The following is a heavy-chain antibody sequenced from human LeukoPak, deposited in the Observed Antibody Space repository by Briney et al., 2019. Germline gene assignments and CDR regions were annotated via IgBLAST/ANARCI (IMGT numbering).Heavy chain of an antibody. CDR1: GFTFSSYE. J-gene: IGHJ4*02. CDR3: ARPGDTSGYYGY. V-gene: IGHV3-48*03. Sequence: GSLRLSCAASGFTFSSYEMNWVRQAPGKGLEWVSYISSSGSTIYYADSVKGRFTISRDNAKNSLYLQMNSLRAEDTAVYYCARPGDTSGYYGYWGQGTLVTVSS. CDR2: ISSSGSTI. D-gene: IGHD3-22*01.